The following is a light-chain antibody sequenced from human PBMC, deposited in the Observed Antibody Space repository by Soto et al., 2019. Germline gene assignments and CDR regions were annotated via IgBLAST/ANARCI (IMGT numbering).Light chain of an antibody. V-gene: IGLV2-8*01. J-gene: IGLJ2*01. CDR1: SSDVGGYNF. Sequence: QSALTQPRSVSGSPGQSVTISCTGTSSDVGGYNFVSWYQQHPGKAPKLMIYEVSERPSGVPDRFSGSKSGNTASLTVSGLQAEDEADYYCSSYAGSNIVVFGGGTKLTVL. CDR2: EVS. CDR3: SSYAGSNIVV.